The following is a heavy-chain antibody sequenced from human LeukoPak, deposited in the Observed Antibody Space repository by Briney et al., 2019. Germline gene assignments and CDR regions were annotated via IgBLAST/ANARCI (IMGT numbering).Heavy chain of an antibody. CDR2: ISGGGGGK. D-gene: IGHD6-6*01. V-gene: IGHV3-23*01. J-gene: IGHJ4*02. CDR1: GFTFSSYG. Sequence: GGSLRLSCAASGFTFSSYGMHWVRQAPGKGLEWVSTISGGGGGKYYADSVKGRFTISRDNSKDTLYVQMNSLRVEDTAVYYCAKGIGTTAARQGFDYWGQGTPVTVSS. CDR3: AKGIGTTAARQGFDY.